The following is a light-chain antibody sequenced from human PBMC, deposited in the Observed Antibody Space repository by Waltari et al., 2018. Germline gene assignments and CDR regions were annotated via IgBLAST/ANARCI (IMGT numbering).Light chain of an antibody. Sequence: QSALTQPASVSGSPGQSITISRTGTSSDVGGYNYVSWYQQHPGKAPKLMIYDVSKRPSGVSNRFSGSKSGNTASLTISGLQAEDEADYYCCSYAGSSTLVFGGGTKLTVL. V-gene: IGLV2-23*02. CDR3: CSYAGSSTLV. CDR1: SSDVGGYNY. CDR2: DVS. J-gene: IGLJ2*01.